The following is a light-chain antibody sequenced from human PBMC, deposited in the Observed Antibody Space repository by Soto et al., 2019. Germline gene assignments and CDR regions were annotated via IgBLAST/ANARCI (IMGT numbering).Light chain of an antibody. V-gene: IGKV1-39*01. J-gene: IGKJ5*01. CDR2: AAS. CDR1: QSIRSY. Sequence: ITMTQSPSSLSASVGDRDTITCRASQSIRSYLNWYQQKPGKAPKLLVYAASALESGVPSRFSGSGSGTDFTLTISSLQPEDFATYFCQQSYSLPLTFGQGTRLEI. CDR3: QQSYSLPLT.